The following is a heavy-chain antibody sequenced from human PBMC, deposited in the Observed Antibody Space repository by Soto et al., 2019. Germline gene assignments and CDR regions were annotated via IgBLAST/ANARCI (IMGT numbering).Heavy chain of an antibody. D-gene: IGHD3-22*01. Sequence: SETLSLTCTVSGGSVSSGRYYWSWIRQPPGKGLEWIGYIYYSGSTSYNPSLKSRVTISIDTSKNQFSLNLSSVTAADTAVYYCASHYDTSSFDYWGQGTLVTVSS. CDR3: ASHYDTSSFDY. V-gene: IGHV4-61*01. J-gene: IGHJ4*02. CDR1: GGSVSSGRYY. CDR2: IYYSGST.